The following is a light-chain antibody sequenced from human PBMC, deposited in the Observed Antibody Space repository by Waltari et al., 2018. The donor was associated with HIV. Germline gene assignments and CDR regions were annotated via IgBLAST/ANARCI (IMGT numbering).Light chain of an antibody. V-gene: IGLV2-8*01. J-gene: IGLJ2*01. CDR1: SSDIGLYNF. CDR3: FSYAGNNFLL. Sequence: QSALTQPPSASGSPGQSVTIPCAGTSSDIGLYNFVSWYKHHPGKAPKLMISDVSRRPSGVPDRFSGSKSGNTASLTVSGLQADDEATYYCFSYAGNNFLLFGGGTKLTVL. CDR2: DVS.